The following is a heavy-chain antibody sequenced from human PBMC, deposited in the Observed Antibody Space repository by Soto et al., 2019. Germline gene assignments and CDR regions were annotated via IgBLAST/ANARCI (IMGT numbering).Heavy chain of an antibody. D-gene: IGHD2-21*01. V-gene: IGHV4-61*05. J-gene: IGHJ5*02. Sequence: SETLSLTCTVSGGSITRSSYYWSWIRQPPGKGLEWIGYIYYSGSTNYNPSLKSRVTISVDTSKNQFPLKLSSVTAADTAVYYCARQHNWFDPWGQGTLVTVSS. CDR1: GGSITRSSYY. CDR3: ARQHNWFDP. CDR2: IYYSGST.